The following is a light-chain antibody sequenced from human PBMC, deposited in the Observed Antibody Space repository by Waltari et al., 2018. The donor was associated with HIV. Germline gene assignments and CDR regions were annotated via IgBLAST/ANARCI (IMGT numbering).Light chain of an antibody. V-gene: IGKV3-15*01. Sequence: EIVMTQSPATLSVSPGERATLSCRASQRVRSNLAWYQQSPGQAPRLLISGASTRATGVPARFSGSGSGTDFTLTISSLQSEDFAVYYCQQYDNWPPITFGQGTRLEIK. CDR1: QRVRSN. J-gene: IGKJ5*01. CDR2: GAS. CDR3: QQYDNWPPIT.